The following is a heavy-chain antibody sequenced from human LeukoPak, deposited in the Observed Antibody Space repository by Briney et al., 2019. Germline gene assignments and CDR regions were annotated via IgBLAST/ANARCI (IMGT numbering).Heavy chain of an antibody. CDR2: IWYDGSNK. Sequence: PGRSLRLSCAAFGFTFSSYGMHWVRQAPGKGLEWVAVIWYDGSNKYYADSVKGRFTISRDNSKNTLYLQMNSLRAEDTAVYYCATTNDYGDSGFDYWGQGTLVTVSS. V-gene: IGHV3-33*01. J-gene: IGHJ4*02. D-gene: IGHD4-17*01. CDR1: GFTFSSYG. CDR3: ATTNDYGDSGFDY.